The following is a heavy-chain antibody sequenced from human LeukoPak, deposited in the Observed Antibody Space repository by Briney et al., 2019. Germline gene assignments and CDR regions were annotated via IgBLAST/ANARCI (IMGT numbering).Heavy chain of an antibody. CDR1: GYTFTSYD. J-gene: IGHJ6*02. CDR2: MNPNSGNT. CDR3: ARDSMRDIVVVPAAIEPYGMDV. D-gene: IGHD2-2*01. Sequence: ASVKVSCKASGYTFTSYDINWVRQATGQGLEWMGWMNPNSGNTGYAQKFQGRVTMTRNTSISTAYMELSSLRSEDTAVYYCARDSMRDIVVVPAAIEPYGMDVWGQGTTVTVSS. V-gene: IGHV1-8*01.